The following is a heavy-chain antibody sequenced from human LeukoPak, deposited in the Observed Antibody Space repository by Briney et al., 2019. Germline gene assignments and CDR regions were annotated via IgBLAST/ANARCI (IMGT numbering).Heavy chain of an antibody. Sequence: PSGTLSLTCAVSGGSISSSNWRSWVRQPPGKGLEWIGEIYHSGSTNYNPSLKSRVTISVDTSKNQFSLKLSSVTAADTAVYYCARDDAGRFDIWGQGTMVTVSS. CDR3: ARDDAGRFDI. J-gene: IGHJ3*02. D-gene: IGHD6-13*01. CDR2: IYHSGST. CDR1: GGSISSSNW. V-gene: IGHV4-4*02.